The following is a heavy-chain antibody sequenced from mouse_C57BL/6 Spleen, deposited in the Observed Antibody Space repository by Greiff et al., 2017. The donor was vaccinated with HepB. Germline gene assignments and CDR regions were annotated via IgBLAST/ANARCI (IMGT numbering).Heavy chain of an antibody. V-gene: IGHV5-17*01. CDR3: ARKTTVVDYYAMDY. J-gene: IGHJ4*01. D-gene: IGHD1-1*01. CDR2: ISSGSSTI. CDR1: GFTFSDYG. Sequence: EVMLVESGGGLVKPGGSLKLSCAASGFTFSDYGMHWVRQAPEKGLEWVAYISSGSSTIYYADTVKGRFTISRDNAKNTLFLQKTSLRSEDTAMYYCARKTTVVDYYAMDYWGQGTSVTVSS.